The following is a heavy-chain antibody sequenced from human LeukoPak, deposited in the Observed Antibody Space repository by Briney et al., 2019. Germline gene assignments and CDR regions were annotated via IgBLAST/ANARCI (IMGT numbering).Heavy chain of an antibody. CDR2: ISTSSSYM. CDR3: ARVASDSSGWYHFDN. Sequence: GGSLRLSCAASGFTFSSYNMNWVRQAPGKGLEWVSSISTSSSYMYYTDSVKGRFTISRDNAKNSLYLQMNSLRTEDTAVYYCARVASDSSGWYHFDNWGQGTLVTVSS. V-gene: IGHV3-21*04. CDR1: GFTFSSYN. D-gene: IGHD6-19*01. J-gene: IGHJ4*02.